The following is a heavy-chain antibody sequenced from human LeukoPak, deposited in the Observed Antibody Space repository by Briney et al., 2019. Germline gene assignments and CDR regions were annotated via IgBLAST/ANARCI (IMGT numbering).Heavy chain of an antibody. V-gene: IGHV4-34*01. CDR1: GGSFSGYY. CDR3: ARVGYYYDSSGYYSGPFDY. Sequence: SETLSLTCAVYGGSFSGYYWSWLRQPPGKGLEWIGEINHSGSTNYNPSLKSRVTISVDTSKNQFSLKLSSVTAADTAVYYCARVGYYYDSSGYYSGPFDYWGQGTLVTVSS. D-gene: IGHD3-22*01. J-gene: IGHJ4*02. CDR2: INHSGST.